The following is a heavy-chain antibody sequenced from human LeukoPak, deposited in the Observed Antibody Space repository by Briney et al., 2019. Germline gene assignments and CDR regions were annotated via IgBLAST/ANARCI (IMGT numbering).Heavy chain of an antibody. CDR1: GFTFSSYS. CDR2: ISSSSSYK. J-gene: IGHJ4*02. D-gene: IGHD3-3*01. CDR3: ARGAGNPYDFWSGYHAVFYYFDY. V-gene: IGHV3-21*01. Sequence: GGSLRLSCAASGFTFSSYSMNWVRQAPGKGLEWVSSISSSSSYKYYADSVKGRFTISRDNAKNSLYLQMNSLRAEDTAVYYCARGAGNPYDFWSGYHAVFYYFDYWGQGTLVTVSS.